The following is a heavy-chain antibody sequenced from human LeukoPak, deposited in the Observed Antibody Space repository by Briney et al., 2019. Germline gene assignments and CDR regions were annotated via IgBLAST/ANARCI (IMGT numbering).Heavy chain of an antibody. CDR3: ARDPLPYYDSSGYRSYYYYMDV. CDR2: IIPIFGTA. V-gene: IGHV1-69*05. D-gene: IGHD3-22*01. Sequence: SVKVSCKASGGTFSSYAISWVRQAPGQGLEWMGGIIPIFGTANYAQKFQGRVTITTDESTSTAYMELSGLRSEDTAVYYCARDPLPYYDSSGYRSYYYYMDVWGKGTTVTVSS. CDR1: GGTFSSYA. J-gene: IGHJ6*03.